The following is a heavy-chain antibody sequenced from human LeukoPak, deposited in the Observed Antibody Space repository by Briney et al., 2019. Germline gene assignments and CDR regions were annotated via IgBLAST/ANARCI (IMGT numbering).Heavy chain of an antibody. V-gene: IGHV3-11*01. CDR2: ISSSGSTI. D-gene: IGHD3-9*01. J-gene: IGHJ4*02. CDR1: GFTFSDYY. CDR3: AKDRGGGNYDILTGYAY. Sequence: PGGSLRLSCAASGFTFSDYYMSWIRQAPGKGLEWVPYISSSGSTIYYADSVKGRFTISRDNSKNTLYLQMNSLRAEDTAVYYCAKDRGGGNYDILTGYAYWGQGTLVTVSS.